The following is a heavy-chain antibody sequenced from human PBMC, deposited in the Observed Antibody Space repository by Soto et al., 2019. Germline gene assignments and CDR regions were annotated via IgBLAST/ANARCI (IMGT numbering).Heavy chain of an antibody. J-gene: IGHJ4*02. CDR1: GFTFSNAW. CDR3: TTAYPLWRQLQLNY. Sequence: EVQLVESGGGLVKPGGSLRLSCAASGFTFSNAWMNWVRQAPGKGLEWVGRIKSKTDGGTTDYAAPVKGRFTISREDSKSTVYLQMNSLKTEDRAVYYCTTAYPLWRQLQLNYWGQGTLVTVSS. D-gene: IGHD5-12*01. V-gene: IGHV3-15*07. CDR2: IKSKTDGGTT.